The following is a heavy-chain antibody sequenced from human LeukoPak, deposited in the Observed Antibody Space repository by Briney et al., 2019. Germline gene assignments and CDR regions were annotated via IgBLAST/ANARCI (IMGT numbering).Heavy chain of an antibody. CDR2: SDPEDGET. J-gene: IGHJ3*02. Sequence: ASVKVSCKVSGYTLTELSMHWVRQAPGKGLEWMGGSDPEDGETIYAQKFQGRVTMTEDTSTDTAYMELSSLRSEDTAVYYCATQVGATGRAFDIWGQRTMVTVSS. D-gene: IGHD1-26*01. V-gene: IGHV1-24*01. CDR1: GYTLTELS. CDR3: ATQVGATGRAFDI.